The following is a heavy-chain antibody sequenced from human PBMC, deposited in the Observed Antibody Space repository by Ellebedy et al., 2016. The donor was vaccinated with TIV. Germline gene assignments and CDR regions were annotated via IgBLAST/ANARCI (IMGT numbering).Heavy chain of an antibody. CDR2: IISILGMT. CDR1: GGTFNNYA. D-gene: IGHD5-18*01. CDR3: ACVTFVDKPMVVDY. J-gene: IGHJ4*02. V-gene: IGHV1-69*04. Sequence: AASVKVSCKASGGTFNNYAISWVRQAPGQGLEWMGRIISILGMTNYAQKFQGRVTITADRSTSTAYMKLTSLRSDDTAVYYCACVTFVDKPMVVDYWGQGNLVTVSS.